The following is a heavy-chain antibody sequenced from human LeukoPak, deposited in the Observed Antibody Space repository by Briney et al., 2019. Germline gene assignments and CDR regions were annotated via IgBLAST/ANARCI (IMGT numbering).Heavy chain of an antibody. CDR3: ARDCSGGSCYSPYYYYYMDV. CDR1: GYTFTSYG. J-gene: IGHJ6*03. CDR2: ISAYNGNT. Sequence: ASVKVSCKASGYTFTSYGISWVRQAPGQGLEWMGWISAYNGNTNYAQKLQGRVTMTTDTSTSTAYMELRSLRSDDTAVYYCARDCSGGSCYSPYYYYYMDVWGKGTTVTVSS. D-gene: IGHD2-15*01. V-gene: IGHV1-18*01.